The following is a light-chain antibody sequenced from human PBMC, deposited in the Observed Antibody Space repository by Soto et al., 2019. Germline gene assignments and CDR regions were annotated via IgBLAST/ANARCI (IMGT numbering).Light chain of an antibody. CDR2: GAS. CDR1: QSVSSS. CDR3: QQYNNWPWT. Sequence: EIVMTQSPATLSVSPGERVTLSCRASQSVSSSLAWYQQKPGQAPRLLIYGASIRATGIQARFSGSGSGTDFTLTISSRQSEDFAVYYCQQYNNWPWTFGQGTKVEIK. J-gene: IGKJ1*01. V-gene: IGKV3-15*01.